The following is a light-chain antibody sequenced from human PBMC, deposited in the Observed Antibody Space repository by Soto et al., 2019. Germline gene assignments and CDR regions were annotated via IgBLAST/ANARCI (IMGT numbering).Light chain of an antibody. CDR2: EVS. J-gene: IGLJ2*01. CDR3: CSYAGSGTVV. CDR1: SSDVGSYNL. V-gene: IGLV2-23*02. Sequence: QSALTQPASVSGSPGQSITISCTGTSSDVGSYNLVSWYQQHPGKAPKLMIYEVSKRPSGVSNRFSGSKSGNTASLTISGLLAEDEADYYCCSYAGSGTVVFGGGTKLTVL.